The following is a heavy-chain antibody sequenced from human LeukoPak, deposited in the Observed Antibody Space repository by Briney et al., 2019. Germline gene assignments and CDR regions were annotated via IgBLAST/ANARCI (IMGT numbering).Heavy chain of an antibody. J-gene: IGHJ4*02. CDR1: GYTSTSYD. D-gene: IGHD3-10*01. CDR3: ASHTYYYSSGSFAY. Sequence: PGASVTVSCKASGYTSTSYDINWVRQAPGQGPEWMGWMNPSSGNTGYAQRFRGRVPMTRDTSINTAYLELSSLRSEDTAVYYCASHTYYYSSGSFAYWGQGTLVTVSS. CDR2: MNPSSGNT. V-gene: IGHV1-8*01.